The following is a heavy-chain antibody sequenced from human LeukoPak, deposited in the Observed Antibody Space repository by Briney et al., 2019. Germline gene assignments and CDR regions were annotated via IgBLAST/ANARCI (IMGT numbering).Heavy chain of an antibody. J-gene: IGHJ4*02. CDR3: ANQASTTVAPYFDY. D-gene: IGHD4-23*01. V-gene: IGHV1-69*04. CDR2: IIPILGIA. Sequence: ASVKVSCKASGGTFSSYAISWVRQAPGQGLEWMGRIIPILGIANYAQKFQGRVTITADKSTSTAYMELSSLRSEDTAVYYCANQASTTVAPYFDYWGQGTLVAVSS. CDR1: GGTFSSYA.